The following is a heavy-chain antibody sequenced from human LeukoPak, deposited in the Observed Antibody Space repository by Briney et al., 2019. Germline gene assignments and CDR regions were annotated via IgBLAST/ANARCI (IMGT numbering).Heavy chain of an antibody. CDR3: TRGRSSMVRGNYFDY. J-gene: IGHJ4*02. V-gene: IGHV3-66*01. CDR1: GFSVSTNF. D-gene: IGHD3-10*01. CDR2: LYSGGGT. Sequence: GGSLTLSCAASGFSVSTNFMSWVRQAPGKGLEWVSLLYSGGGTSYADSVKGRFTISRDNSVNTLYLQMNSLRAEDTAVYYCTRGRSSMVRGNYFDYRGQGALVTVSS.